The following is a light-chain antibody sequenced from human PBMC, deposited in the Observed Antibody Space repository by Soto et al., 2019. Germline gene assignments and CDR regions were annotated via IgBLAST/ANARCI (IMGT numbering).Light chain of an antibody. Sequence: DIQMTQYPSTLSASVGDRVTITCRASQSISSWLAWYQQKPGKAPKLLIYDASSLESGVPSRLSGSGSGTEFTLTISSLQPDDFATYYCQQYNSYSQTFGQGTKVDIK. CDR2: DAS. CDR1: QSISSW. V-gene: IGKV1-5*01. J-gene: IGKJ1*01. CDR3: QQYNSYSQT.